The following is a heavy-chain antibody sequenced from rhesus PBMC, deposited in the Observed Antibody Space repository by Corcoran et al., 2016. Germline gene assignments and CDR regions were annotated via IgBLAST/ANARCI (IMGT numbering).Heavy chain of an antibody. CDR1: GFTFSDYY. V-gene: IGHV3-178*01. J-gene: IGHJ4*01. CDR3: ARVIYDSSSPYFDF. D-gene: IGHD4-29*01. Sequence: VQLVESGGGLAKPGGSLRLSCAASGFTFSDYYMDWVRQAPGKGLGWVSRISNGGGNTWYADSVKGRFTISRENAKNTLFLQMNSLGAEDTAVYFCARVIYDSSSPYFDFWGQGVLVTVSS. CDR2: ISNGGGNT.